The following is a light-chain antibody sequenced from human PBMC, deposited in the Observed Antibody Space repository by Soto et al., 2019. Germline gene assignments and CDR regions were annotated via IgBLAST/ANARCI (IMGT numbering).Light chain of an antibody. CDR3: QQYNDWLYS. CDR2: GSS. V-gene: IGKV3-15*01. CDR1: RPVRSN. Sequence: EIVMTQSPANMSVSPWERVAVSCRASRPVRSNLAWYQQKPGQPPRLLIYGSSTRATGIPARFSGSGSGTEFTLTVTSLQSADIAVYYCQQYNDWLYSFGQGTKVDIK. J-gene: IGKJ2*03.